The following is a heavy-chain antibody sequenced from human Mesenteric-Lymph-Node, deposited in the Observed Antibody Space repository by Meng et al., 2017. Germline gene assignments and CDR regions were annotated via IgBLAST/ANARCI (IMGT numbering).Heavy chain of an antibody. CDR1: GGSISGYF. J-gene: IGHJ4*02. CDR3: ARSHSSN. Sequence: QVQLQELGPGLVKPSETLSLTCNVSGGSISGYFWTWIRQPAGKGLEWIGRVYTSGSTNYNPSLRSRVTLSLDTSKNQFSLNLSSVTAADTAVYYCARSHSSNWGQGTLVTVSS. CDR2: VYTSGST. V-gene: IGHV4-4*07. D-gene: IGHD6-13*01.